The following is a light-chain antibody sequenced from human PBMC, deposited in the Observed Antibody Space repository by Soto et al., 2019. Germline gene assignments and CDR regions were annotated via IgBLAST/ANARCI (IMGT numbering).Light chain of an antibody. CDR1: ESIDNW. Sequence: DIQMTQSPSTLSASVGDTVTITCRVSESIDNWLAWSQQTPGKAPKILIFAASTLVRGVPSRGRGRGAWTECTRPISSLQSADVEVDDCQQYKNWPITFGRGTRLEIK. CDR3: QQYKNWPIT. J-gene: IGKJ5*01. V-gene: IGKV1-5*01. CDR2: AAS.